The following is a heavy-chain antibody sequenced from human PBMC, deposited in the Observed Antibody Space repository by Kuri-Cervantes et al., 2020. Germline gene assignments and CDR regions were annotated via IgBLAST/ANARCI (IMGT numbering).Heavy chain of an antibody. V-gene: IGHV3-33*08. CDR1: GVTFSSYG. Sequence: GSLRRSCAASGVTFSSYGMHWVRLAPGKGLEWVAVIGYDGSNKYYADSVKGRFTISRDNSKNTLYLQMNSLRAEDTAVYYCARERNYDILTGYYTRGYFQHWGQGTLVTVSS. CDR2: IGYDGSNK. J-gene: IGHJ1*01. D-gene: IGHD3-9*01. CDR3: ARERNYDILTGYYTRGYFQH.